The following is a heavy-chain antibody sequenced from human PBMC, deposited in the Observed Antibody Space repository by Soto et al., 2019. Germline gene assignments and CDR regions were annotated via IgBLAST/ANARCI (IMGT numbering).Heavy chain of an antibody. CDR1: GGTFSSYA. D-gene: IGHD3-3*01. V-gene: IGHV1-69*13. J-gene: IGHJ6*02. CDR2: IIPIFGTA. CDR3: ASELTIFGVEVEQNYDYYGMDV. Sequence: SVKVSCKASGGTFSSYAISWVRQAPGQGLEWMGGIIPIFGTANYAQKFQGRVTITADESTSTAYMELSSLRSEDTAVYYCASELTIFGVEVEQNYDYYGMDVGG.